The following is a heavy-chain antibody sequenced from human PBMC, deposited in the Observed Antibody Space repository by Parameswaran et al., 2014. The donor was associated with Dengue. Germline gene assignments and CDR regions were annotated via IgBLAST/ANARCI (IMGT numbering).Heavy chain of an antibody. V-gene: IGHV3-33*01. J-gene: IGHJ6*03. Sequence: QAGGSLRLSCAASGFNFRSYGMHWVRQAPGSGLEWVAVIWHDGINKYYADSVMGRFTISRDNSKNTLYLQMNSLRADDTAVYYCARGGGYEAYYYYYYMDVWGKGTTVTVSS. CDR3: ARGGGYEAYYYYYYMDV. CDR1: GFNFRSYG. D-gene: IGHD3-10*01. CDR2: IWHDGINK.